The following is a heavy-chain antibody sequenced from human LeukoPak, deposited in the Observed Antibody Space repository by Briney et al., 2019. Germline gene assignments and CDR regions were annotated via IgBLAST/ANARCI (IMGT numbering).Heavy chain of an antibody. D-gene: IGHD3-22*01. V-gene: IGHV3-23*01. CDR2: IRNSGGRT. CDR3: AKDMILLGFASDFDY. CDR1: GFTFSSYT. J-gene: IGHJ4*02. Sequence: PGGSLRLSCAASGFTFSSYTMNWVRQAPGKGLEWVSTIRNSGGRTYYADSVKGRFTISRDDSKNTLYLQMNSLRADDTAVYYCAKDMILLGFASDFDYWGQGTLVTVSS.